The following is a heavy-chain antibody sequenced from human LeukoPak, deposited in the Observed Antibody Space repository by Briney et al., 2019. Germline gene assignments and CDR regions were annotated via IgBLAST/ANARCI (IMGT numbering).Heavy chain of an antibody. CDR2: IYYSGST. CDR1: GGSISSSSYY. J-gene: IGHJ4*02. D-gene: IGHD5-12*01. CDR3: ARTNSGYGFDY. Sequence: SETLSLTCTVSGGSISSSSYYWGWIRQPPGKGLEWIGSIYYSGSTYYNPSLKSRVTISVDTSKNQFSLKLSSVTAADTAVYYCARTNSGYGFDYWGQGTLVTVSS. V-gene: IGHV4-39*07.